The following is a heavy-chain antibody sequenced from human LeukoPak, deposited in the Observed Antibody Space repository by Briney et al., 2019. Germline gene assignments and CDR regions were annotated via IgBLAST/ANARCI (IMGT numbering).Heavy chain of an antibody. V-gene: IGHV3-30*02. Sequence: GSLRLSCVASGFTFNTYGMRWVRQAPGKGLEWVAFIRRDESDKYYTDSVKGRFTISRDNSKNTMYLQMNNLRPEDTAVYYCTREGDFDYWGQGILVTVSS. J-gene: IGHJ4*02. CDR1: GFTFNTYG. CDR2: IRRDESDK. CDR3: TREGDFDY. D-gene: IGHD1-26*01.